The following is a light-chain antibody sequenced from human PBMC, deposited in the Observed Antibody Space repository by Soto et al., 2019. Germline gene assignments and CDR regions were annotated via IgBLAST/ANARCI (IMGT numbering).Light chain of an antibody. CDR3: LQDYNYPLT. CDR2: AAS. J-gene: IGKJ4*01. CDR1: QGIRND. Sequence: AIQMTPSPSSLSASVGDRVTMTFRASQGIRNDLGWDQQKPGKAPKLLIYAASSLQSGVPSRFSGSGSGTDFTLTISSLQPEDFATYYCLQDYNYPLTFGGGTKVDIK. V-gene: IGKV1-6*01.